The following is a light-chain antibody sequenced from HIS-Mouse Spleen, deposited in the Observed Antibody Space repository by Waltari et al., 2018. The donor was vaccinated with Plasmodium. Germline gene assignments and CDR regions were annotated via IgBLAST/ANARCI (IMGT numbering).Light chain of an antibody. Sequence: SYELTQPPSVSVSPGQTARITCSGDALPKHYAYWYQQTPGQAPVLVIYKDSERPSGIPERFSGSSSGTTVTLTISGVQAEDEADYYCQSADSSGTYQVFGGGTKLTVL. V-gene: IGLV3-25*03. J-gene: IGLJ2*01. CDR1: ALPKHY. CDR3: QSADSSGTYQV. CDR2: KDS.